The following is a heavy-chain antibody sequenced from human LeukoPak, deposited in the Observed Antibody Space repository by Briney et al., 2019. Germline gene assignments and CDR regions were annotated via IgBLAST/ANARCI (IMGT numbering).Heavy chain of an antibody. CDR1: GYTFTRYG. D-gene: IGHD6-6*01. Sequence: ASVKVSCKASGYTFTRYGISWVRQAPGQGLQWLGWISASNGNTNYAQKFRDRVTMSTDTSTGTAYLDVRSLTSDDTAVYYCARVYSSSFYYYYYMDVWGKGTTVTVSS. CDR2: ISASNGNT. V-gene: IGHV1-18*01. J-gene: IGHJ6*03. CDR3: ARVYSSSFYYYYYMDV.